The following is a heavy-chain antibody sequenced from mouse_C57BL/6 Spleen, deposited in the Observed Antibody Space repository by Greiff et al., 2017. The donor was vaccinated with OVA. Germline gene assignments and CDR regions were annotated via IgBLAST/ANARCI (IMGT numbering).Heavy chain of an antibody. D-gene: IGHD1-1*01. CDR3: TRRGYGSSSTRFDY. Sequence: EVQLQQSGTVLARPGASVKMSCKTSGYTFTSYWMHWVKQRPGQGLEWIGAIYPGNSDTSYNQKFKGKAKLTAVTSASTAYMELSSLTNEDSAVYYGTRRGYGSSSTRFDYWGQGTTLTVSS. V-gene: IGHV1-5*01. CDR2: IYPGNSDT. CDR1: GYTFTSYW. J-gene: IGHJ2*01.